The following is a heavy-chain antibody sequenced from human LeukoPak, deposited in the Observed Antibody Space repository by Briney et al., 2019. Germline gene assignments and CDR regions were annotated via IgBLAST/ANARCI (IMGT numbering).Heavy chain of an antibody. D-gene: IGHD1-1*01. J-gene: IGHJ6*02. V-gene: IGHV4-34*01. CDR3: ARGTGTAGFWDYYYGMDV. CDR1: GGSFSGYY. Sequence: SETLSLTCAVYGGSFSGYYWSWIRQPPGKGLEWIGEINHSGSTNYNPYLKSRVTLSVDTSKNQFSMKLSSVTDADTAVYYCARGTGTAGFWDYYYGMDVWGQGTTVTVSS. CDR2: INHSGST.